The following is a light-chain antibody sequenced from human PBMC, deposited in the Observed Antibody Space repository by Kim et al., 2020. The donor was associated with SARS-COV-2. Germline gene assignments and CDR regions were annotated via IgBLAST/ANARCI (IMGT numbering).Light chain of an antibody. J-gene: IGKJ5*01. CDR3: HSRIT. CDR2: DAS. Sequence: DIQMTQSPSSLSASVGDRVTITCQASQDISNYLNWYQQKPGKAPKLLIYDASNLETGVPSRFSGSGSGTDFTFTISSLQPEDIATYYCHSRITFGQGTRLEIK. V-gene: IGKV1-33*01. CDR1: QDISNY.